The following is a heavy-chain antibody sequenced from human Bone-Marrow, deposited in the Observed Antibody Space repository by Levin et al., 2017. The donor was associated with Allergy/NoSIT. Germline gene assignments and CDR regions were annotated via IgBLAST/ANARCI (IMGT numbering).Heavy chain of an antibody. CDR2: INQDGREK. V-gene: IGHV3-7*03. D-gene: IGHD2-15*01. Sequence: GESLKISCTSSGFIFSSYWMSWVRQAPGKGLEWVANINQDGREKFYVESVKGRFSISRDNAKNSLFLEMNSLRAEDTATYFCARDYPVYCDGGSCYSEYWGRGTLVTVAS. J-gene: IGHJ4*02. CDR3: ARDYPVYCDGGSCYSEY. CDR1: GFIFSSYW.